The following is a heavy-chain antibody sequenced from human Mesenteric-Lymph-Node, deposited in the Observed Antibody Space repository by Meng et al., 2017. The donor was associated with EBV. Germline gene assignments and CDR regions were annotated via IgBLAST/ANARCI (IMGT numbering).Heavy chain of an antibody. CDR2: IIPMFGTP. D-gene: IGHD2-2*01. J-gene: IGHJ5*01. CDR1: GDIFSSYL. V-gene: IGHV1-69*01. CDR3: ARSWGVVKDFGLVPPGIRLCGFDS. Sequence: QVRLVQSGAEVKKPGSSVKVSCKASGDIFSSYLINWVRQAPGQGLEWMGGIIPMFGTPNYTQKFQGRVTISADESTGTAYMELSSLRSEDTAVYYCARSWGVVKDFGLVPPGIRLCGFDSWCPGTLVTVSA.